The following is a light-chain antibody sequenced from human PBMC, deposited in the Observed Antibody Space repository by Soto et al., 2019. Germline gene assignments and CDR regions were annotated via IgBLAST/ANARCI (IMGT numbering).Light chain of an antibody. CDR1: SSNIGTNT. V-gene: IGLV1-44*01. CDR2: RND. Sequence: QSVLTQPPSASGTPGQRVTISCSGSSSNIGTNTVDWYQQLPGTAPKLLIYRNDQRLSGVPDRFSGSKSGTSASLAISGLQSEDEADYYCAAWDDSLNGRVFGGGTKLTVL. CDR3: AAWDDSLNGRV. J-gene: IGLJ2*01.